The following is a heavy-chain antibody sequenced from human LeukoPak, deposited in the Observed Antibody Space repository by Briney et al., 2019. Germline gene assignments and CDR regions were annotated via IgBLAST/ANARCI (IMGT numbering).Heavy chain of an antibody. V-gene: IGHV1-2*02. CDR1: GYTFTSYD. Sequence: ASVKVSCKASGYTFTSYDINWVRQATGQGLEWMGWMNPNSGGTNYAQKFQGRVTMTRDTSISTAYMELSRLRSDDTAVYYCARGSGVAVNWGQGTLVTVSS. D-gene: IGHD2-15*01. J-gene: IGHJ4*02. CDR3: ARGSGVAVN. CDR2: MNPNSGGT.